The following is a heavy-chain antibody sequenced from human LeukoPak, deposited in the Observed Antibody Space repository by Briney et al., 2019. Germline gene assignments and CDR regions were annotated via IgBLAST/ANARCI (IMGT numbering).Heavy chain of an antibody. D-gene: IGHD2-2*03. V-gene: IGHV3-33*01. CDR3: ARDFGYCTYTSCSSFDY. CDR1: GFTFSNYG. J-gene: IGHJ4*02. Sequence: PGRSLRLSCTASGFTFSNYGMHWVRQAPGKGLEWVAVVWNDGSNKYYADSVKGRFTISRDFSKDTLYLQMNSLRAEDTAVYYCARDFGYCTYTSCSSFDYWGQGTLVTVSS. CDR2: VWNDGSNK.